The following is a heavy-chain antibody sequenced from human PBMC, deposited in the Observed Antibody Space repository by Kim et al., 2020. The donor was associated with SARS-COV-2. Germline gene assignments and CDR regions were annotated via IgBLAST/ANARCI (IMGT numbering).Heavy chain of an antibody. V-gene: IGHV6-1*01. D-gene: IGHD3-22*01. CDR3: ARGRLYAFDI. CDR1: GDRVSSNSVA. Sequence: SQTLSLTCAISGDRVSSNSVAWNWIRQSPSRGLEWLGWTYFRSKWYSDYAVSVKSRLTINPDTSKNQFSLQLNSVTPEDTAVYYCARGRLYAFDICGQGTMVTVSS. CDR2: TYFRSKWYS. J-gene: IGHJ3*02.